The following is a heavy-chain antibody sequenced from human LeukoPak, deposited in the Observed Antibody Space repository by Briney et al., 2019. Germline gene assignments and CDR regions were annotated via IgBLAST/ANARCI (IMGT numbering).Heavy chain of an antibody. D-gene: IGHD5-18*01. CDR3: VRVHVGTDMVDIDY. V-gene: IGHV3-66*01. CDR2: IYSGGRT. Sequence: GESLRLSCAASGFTVSSNYMSWVRQAPGKGLEWVSIIYSGGRTCYADSVKGRFTISRDNSKNTLYLQMNSLRAEDTAVYYCVRVHVGTDMVDIDYWGQGTLVTVSS. CDR1: GFTVSSNY. J-gene: IGHJ4*02.